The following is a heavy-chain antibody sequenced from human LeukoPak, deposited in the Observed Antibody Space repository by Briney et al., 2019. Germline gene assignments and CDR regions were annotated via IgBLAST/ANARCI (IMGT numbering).Heavy chain of an antibody. CDR3: ARRLTQYDCFDP. CDR1: GDSVSGNSAA. J-gene: IGHJ5*02. CDR2: TYYRSTWYN. Sequence: SQTLSLTCAISGDSVSGNSAAWNWIRQSPSRGLEWLGRTYYRSTWYNDYAVSVRGRITVNPDTPKNQFSLHLNSVTPEDTAVYYCARRLTQYDCFDPWGQGILVTVSS. V-gene: IGHV6-1*01. D-gene: IGHD2-2*01.